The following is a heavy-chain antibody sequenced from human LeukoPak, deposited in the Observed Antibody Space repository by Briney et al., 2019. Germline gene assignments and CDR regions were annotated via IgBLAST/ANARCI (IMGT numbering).Heavy chain of an antibody. V-gene: IGHV1-18*01. J-gene: IGHJ5*02. Sequence: ASVKVSCKASGYTFTSYGISWVRQAPGQGLEWMGWISAYNGNTNYAQKLQGRVTMTTDTSTSTAYMELRSLRSDDTAVYYCARAYRIAVAGTPGWFDHWGQGTLLTVSS. CDR2: ISAYNGNT. CDR1: GYTFTSYG. D-gene: IGHD6-19*01. CDR3: ARAYRIAVAGTPGWFDH.